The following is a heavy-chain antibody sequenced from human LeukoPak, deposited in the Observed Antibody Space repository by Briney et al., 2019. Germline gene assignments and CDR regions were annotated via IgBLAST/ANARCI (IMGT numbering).Heavy chain of an antibody. V-gene: IGHV3-23*01. CDR3: SKGQLWFGEFSYFDY. CDR2: ISGSGGST. D-gene: IGHD3-10*01. J-gene: IGHJ4*02. Sequence: GGSLRLSCEASGFTFSSYDMIWLRQAPGKGLEWVSVISGSGGSTDYADSVKGRFSISRDNSKNTLYLQMNSPRAEDTAVYYCSKGQLWFGEFSYFDYWGQGTLVTVSS. CDR1: GFTFSSYD.